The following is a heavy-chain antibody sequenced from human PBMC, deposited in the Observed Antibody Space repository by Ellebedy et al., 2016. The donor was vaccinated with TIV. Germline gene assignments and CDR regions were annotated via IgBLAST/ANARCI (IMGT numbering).Heavy chain of an antibody. CDR1: GYSLTDYH. V-gene: IGHV1-2*02. CDR2: INPNSGST. J-gene: IGHJ3*02. Sequence: ASVKVSCKASGYSLTDYHMNWVRQAPGQGLEWMGRINPNSGSTKYAQKFQGRVTMTCDTSINTAYLELTRLTSDDTAVYYWTRVDPHKGMIMVAHGGAFDIWGQGTMVTVSS. CDR3: TRVDPHKGMIMVAHGGAFDI. D-gene: IGHD2-8*01.